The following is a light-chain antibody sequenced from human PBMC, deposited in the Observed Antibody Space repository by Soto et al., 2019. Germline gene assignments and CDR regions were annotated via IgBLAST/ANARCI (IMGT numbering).Light chain of an antibody. CDR1: NSDVGGYNY. CDR2: GVT. V-gene: IGLV2-14*01. CDR3: SSYASIGTRV. J-gene: IGLJ2*01. Sequence: QSALTQPASVSGSPGQSISISCSGTNSDVGGYNYVSWYHQHPGKAPKLMIYGVTNRPSGVSDRFSGSKYGNTASLTISGLQAEDEADYYCSSYASIGTRVFGGGTKLTVL.